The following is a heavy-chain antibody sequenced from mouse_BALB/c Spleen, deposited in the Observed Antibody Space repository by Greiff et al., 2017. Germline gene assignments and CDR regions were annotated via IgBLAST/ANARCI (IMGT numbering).Heavy chain of an antibody. CDR2: ISYDGSN. Sequence: EVKLMESGPGLVKPSQSLSLTCSVTGYSITSGYYWNWIRQFPGNKLEWMGYISYDGSNNYNPSLKNRISITRDTSKNQFFLKLNSVTTEDTATYYCARRKYGNFYWYFDVWGAGTTVTVSS. CDR1: GYSITSGYY. V-gene: IGHV3-6*02. D-gene: IGHD2-10*02. CDR3: ARRKYGNFYWYFDV. J-gene: IGHJ1*01.